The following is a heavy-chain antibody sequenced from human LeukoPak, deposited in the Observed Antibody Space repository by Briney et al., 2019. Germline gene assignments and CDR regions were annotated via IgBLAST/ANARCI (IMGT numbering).Heavy chain of an antibody. CDR1: GFTFSGYS. CDR3: ARDYQFGSGSPEPYYFDY. D-gene: IGHD3-10*01. CDR2: ISSSSSTI. V-gene: IGHV3-48*01. Sequence: PGGSLRLSCAASGFTFSGYSMNWVRQAPGKGLEWVSYISSSSSTIYYADSVKGRFTISRDNAKNSLYLQMNSLRAEDTAVYYCARDYQFGSGSPEPYYFDYWGQGTLVTVSS. J-gene: IGHJ4*02.